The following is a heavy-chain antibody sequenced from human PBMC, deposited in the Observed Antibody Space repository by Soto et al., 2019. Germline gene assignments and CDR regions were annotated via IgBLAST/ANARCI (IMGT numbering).Heavy chain of an antibody. CDR3: ARDARSSGWYPNDY. V-gene: IGHV1-2*04. Sequence: ASVKVSCKASGYTFTGYYMHWVRQAPGQGLEWMGWINPNSGGTNYAQKFQGWVTMTRDTSISTAYMELSRLRSDDTAVYYCARDARSSGWYPNDYWGQGTLVTVSS. CDR2: INPNSGGT. J-gene: IGHJ4*02. D-gene: IGHD6-19*01. CDR1: GYTFTGYY.